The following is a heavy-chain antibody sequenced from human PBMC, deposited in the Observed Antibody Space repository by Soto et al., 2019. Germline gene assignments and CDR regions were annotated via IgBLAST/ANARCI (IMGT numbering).Heavy chain of an antibody. CDR1: GGSFSGYY. CDR3: ARVLGTYYDFWSGYYTGPFDY. J-gene: IGHJ4*02. V-gene: IGHV4-34*01. CDR2: INHSGST. D-gene: IGHD3-3*01. Sequence: SETLSLTCAVYGGSFSGYYWSWIHQPPGKGLEWIGEINHSGSTNYNPSLKSRVTISVDTSKNQFSLKLSSVTAADTAVYYCARVLGTYYDFWSGYYTGPFDYWGQGTLVTVSS.